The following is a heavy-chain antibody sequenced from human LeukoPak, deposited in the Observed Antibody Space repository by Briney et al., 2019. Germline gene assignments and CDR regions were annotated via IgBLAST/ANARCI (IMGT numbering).Heavy chain of an antibody. CDR1: GFAISVAW. V-gene: IGHV3-74*03. J-gene: IGHJ4*02. Sequence: QPGGSLSLSCAASGFAISVAWMHWVRQAPGKGLVWVSVIKSDGSGTAYADSVKGRFTISRDNAKNTVYLQMNSLRDEDTAVYYCAKDYFGSLEYWGQGTLVTVSS. D-gene: IGHD2/OR15-2a*01. CDR2: IKSDGSGT. CDR3: AKDYFGSLEY.